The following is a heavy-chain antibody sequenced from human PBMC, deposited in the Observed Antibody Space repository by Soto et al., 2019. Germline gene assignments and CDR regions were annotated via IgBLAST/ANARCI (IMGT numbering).Heavy chain of an antibody. CDR3: ARDGGYCISTSCPWGNWFDP. J-gene: IGHJ5*02. CDR2: IYHSGST. D-gene: IGHD2-2*01. Sequence: TSETLSLTCAVSGGSISSSNWWSWVRQPPGKGLEWIGEIYHSGSTNYNPSLKSRVTISVDKSKNQFSLKLSSVTAADTAVYYCARDGGYCISTSCPWGNWFDPWGQGTLVTVSS. CDR1: GGSISSSNW. V-gene: IGHV4-4*02.